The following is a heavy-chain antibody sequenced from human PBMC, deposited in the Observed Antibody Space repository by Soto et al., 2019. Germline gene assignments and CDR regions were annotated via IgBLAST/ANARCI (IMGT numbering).Heavy chain of an antibody. V-gene: IGHV5-51*01. CDR1: GYSVTSYW. D-gene: IGHD6-13*01. CDR2: IYPGDSDT. CDR3: AKCSIAAAGLSGHYYYGAEC. Sequence: ESLKISCKGSGYSVTSYWIGWVRQMPGKGLEWMGIIYPGDSDTRYSPSFQGQVTISADKSISTACLQWSSLKASDTAMYYCAKCSIAAAGLSGHYYYGAECRGPRTLVTVVS. J-gene: IGHJ4*01.